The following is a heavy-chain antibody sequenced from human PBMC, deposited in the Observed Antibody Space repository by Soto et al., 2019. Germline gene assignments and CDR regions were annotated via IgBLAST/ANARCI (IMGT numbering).Heavy chain of an antibody. CDR2: ISSNGGST. CDR3: ARDRIAAAGHDAFDI. V-gene: IGHV3-64*01. D-gene: IGHD6-13*01. CDR1: GFTFSSYA. J-gene: IGHJ3*02. Sequence: GGSLRLSCAASGFTFSSYAMHWVRQAPGKGLEYVSAISSNGGSTYYANSVKGRSTISRDNSKNTLYLQMGSLRAEDMAVYYCARDRIAAAGHDAFDIGGQGTLVTVSS.